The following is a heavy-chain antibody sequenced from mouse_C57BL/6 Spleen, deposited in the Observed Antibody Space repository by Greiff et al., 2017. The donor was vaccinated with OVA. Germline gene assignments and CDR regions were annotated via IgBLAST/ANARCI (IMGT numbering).Heavy chain of an antibody. J-gene: IGHJ3*01. CDR2: IYPSDSET. D-gene: IGHD1-1*01. V-gene: IGHV1-61*01. CDR1: GYTFTSYW. CDR3: ARSGGSSPVAY. Sequence: QVQLQQPGAELVRPGSSVKLSCKASGYTFTSYWMDWVKQRPGQGLEWIGNIYPSDSETHYNQKFKDKATLTVDKSSSTAYMQLSSLTSEDSAVYYCARSGGSSPVAYWGQGTLVTVSA.